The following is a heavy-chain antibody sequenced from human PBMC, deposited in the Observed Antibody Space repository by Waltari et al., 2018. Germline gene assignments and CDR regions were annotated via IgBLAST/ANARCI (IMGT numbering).Heavy chain of an antibody. J-gene: IGHJ4*01. CDR1: GYSFSNYW. Sequence: VQLVQSGTEVRKSGESLKISCKSSGYSFSNYWIGWVRQMPGKGLEWMGIINPGGSDTRYSPSFQGQVTISADKSIGTAYLQWSSLKASDTAMYFCARQGFGDSSGYYSPFDYWG. CDR2: INPGGSDT. CDR3: ARQGFGDSSGYYSPFDY. D-gene: IGHD3-22*01. V-gene: IGHV5-51*01.